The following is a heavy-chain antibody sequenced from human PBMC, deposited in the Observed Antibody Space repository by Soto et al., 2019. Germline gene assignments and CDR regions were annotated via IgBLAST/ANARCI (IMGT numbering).Heavy chain of an antibody. CDR2: INHSGST. V-gene: IGHV4-34*01. Sequence: QVQLQQWGAGLLKPSETLSLTCAVYGGSFSGYYWSWIRQPPGKGLAWLREINHSGSTNYNPSLKSRVTISVDTSKNQFSLKLSSVTAADTAVYYCARGRASFTYDSSGYHFDYWGQGTLVTVSS. CDR1: GGSFSGYY. J-gene: IGHJ4*02. CDR3: ARGRASFTYDSSGYHFDY. D-gene: IGHD3-22*01.